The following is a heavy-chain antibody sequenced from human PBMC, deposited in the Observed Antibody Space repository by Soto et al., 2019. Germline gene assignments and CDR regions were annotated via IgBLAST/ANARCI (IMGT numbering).Heavy chain of an antibody. CDR2: IIPIFGTA. CDR3: ARERYYYDSSGENWFDP. Sequence: ASVKVSCKASGGTFSSYAISWVRQAPGQGLEWMGGIIPIFGTANYAQKFQGRVTITADESTSTAYMELSGLRSEDTAVYYCARERYYYDSSGENWFDPWGQGTLVTVSS. CDR1: GGTFSSYA. V-gene: IGHV1-69*13. J-gene: IGHJ5*02. D-gene: IGHD3-22*01.